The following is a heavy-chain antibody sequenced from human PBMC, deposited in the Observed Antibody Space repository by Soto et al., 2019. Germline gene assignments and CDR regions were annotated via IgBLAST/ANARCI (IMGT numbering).Heavy chain of an antibody. CDR1: GFTFSSYG. Sequence: GGSLRLSCAASGFTFSSYGMHWVRQAPGKGLEWVAVISFDGTNKYYADSVRGRFTVSRDNSKNTLYLQMNILRPDDTAIYHCARAHGPYYDSSYYGLARNYFDYWGQGTLVTVSS. J-gene: IGHJ4*02. CDR3: ARAHGPYYDSSYYGLARNYFDY. V-gene: IGHV3-30*19. CDR2: ISFDGTNK. D-gene: IGHD3-22*01.